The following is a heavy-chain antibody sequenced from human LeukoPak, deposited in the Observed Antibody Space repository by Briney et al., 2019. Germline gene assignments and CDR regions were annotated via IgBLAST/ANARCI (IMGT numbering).Heavy chain of an antibody. Sequence: GGSLRLSCAASGFTFSNAWMSWVRQAPGKGLEWVGRIKSKTDGGTTDYAAPVKGRFTISRDDSKNTLYLQMNSLKTEDTAVYYCTAYEWEAIFGAPDYWGQGTLVTVSS. CDR2: IKSKTDGGTT. CDR3: TAYEWEAIFGAPDY. D-gene: IGHD3-3*01. CDR1: GFTFSNAW. J-gene: IGHJ4*02. V-gene: IGHV3-15*01.